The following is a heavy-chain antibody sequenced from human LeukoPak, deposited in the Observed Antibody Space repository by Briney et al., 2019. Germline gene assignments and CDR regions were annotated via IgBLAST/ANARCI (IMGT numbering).Heavy chain of an antibody. J-gene: IGHJ5*02. CDR3: ARRGIVVVPAATTTELSWFDP. V-gene: IGHV4-39*01. CDR2: IYYSGST. Sequence: SETLSLTCTVSGGSISSSSYYWGWIRQPPGKGLEWIGSIYYSGSTYYNPSLKSRVTISVDTSKNQFSLKLSSVTAADTAVYYCARRGIVVVPAATTTELSWFDPWGQGTLVTVSS. CDR1: GGSISSSSYY. D-gene: IGHD2-2*01.